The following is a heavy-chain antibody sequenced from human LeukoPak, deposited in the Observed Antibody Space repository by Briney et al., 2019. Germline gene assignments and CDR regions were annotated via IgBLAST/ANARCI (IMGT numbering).Heavy chain of an antibody. J-gene: IGHJ4*02. CDR2: IIPILGIA. D-gene: IGHD3-22*01. Sequence: SVKVSCKASGGTFSSYAISWVRQARGQGLEWMGRIIPILGIANYAQKFQGRVTITADKSTSTAYMELSSLRSEDTAVYYCARDPLHNYYDSSGYYPENYYFDYWGQGTLVTVSS. CDR3: ARDPLHNYYDSSGYYPENYYFDY. V-gene: IGHV1-69*04. CDR1: GGTFSSYA.